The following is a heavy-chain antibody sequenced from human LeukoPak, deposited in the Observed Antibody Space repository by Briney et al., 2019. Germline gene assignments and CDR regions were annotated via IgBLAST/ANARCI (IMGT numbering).Heavy chain of an antibody. J-gene: IGHJ4*02. D-gene: IGHD3-16*02. Sequence: GGSLRLSCAASGFTFSSYAMSWVRQAPGKGLEWVSAISGSGGSTYYADSVKGRFTISRDNSKNTLYLQMNSLRAEDTAVYYCATPPPYDYIWGSYRSVFDYWGQGTLVTVSS. CDR3: ATPPPYDYIWGSYRSVFDY. V-gene: IGHV3-23*01. CDR2: ISGSGGST. CDR1: GFTFSSYA.